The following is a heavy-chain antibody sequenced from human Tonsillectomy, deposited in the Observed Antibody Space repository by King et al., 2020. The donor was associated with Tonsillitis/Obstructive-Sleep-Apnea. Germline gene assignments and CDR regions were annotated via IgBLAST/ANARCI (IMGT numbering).Heavy chain of an antibody. D-gene: IGHD2-2*01. Sequence: VQLVESGGGLVKPGVSLRLSCAASGFTFSSYNMNWVRQAPGKGLEWVSSISISSSYIYYADSVKGRFTISRDNAKNSLYLQMNSLRVEDMAVYYCARISSPPGDYGMDVWGQGTTVTVSS. V-gene: IGHV3-21*01. CDR2: ISISSSYI. CDR3: ARISSPPGDYGMDV. J-gene: IGHJ6*02. CDR1: GFTFSSYN.